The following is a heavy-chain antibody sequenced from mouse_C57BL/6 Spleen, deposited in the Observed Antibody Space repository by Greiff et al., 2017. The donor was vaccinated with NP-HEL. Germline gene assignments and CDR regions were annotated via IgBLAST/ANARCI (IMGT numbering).Heavy chain of an antibody. CDR2: ISSGSSTI. CDR3: ARNYYGSSYSWYFDV. Sequence: EVMLVESGGGLVKPGGSLKLSCAASGFTFSDYGMHWVRQAPEKGLEWVAYISSGSSTIYYADTVKGRFTISRDNAKDTLFLQMTSLSSEDTAMYYCARNYYGSSYSWYFDVWGTGTTVTVSS. D-gene: IGHD1-1*01. J-gene: IGHJ1*03. CDR1: GFTFSDYG. V-gene: IGHV5-17*01.